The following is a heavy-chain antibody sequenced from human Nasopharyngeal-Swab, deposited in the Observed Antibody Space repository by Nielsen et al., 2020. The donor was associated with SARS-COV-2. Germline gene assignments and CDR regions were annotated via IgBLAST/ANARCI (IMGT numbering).Heavy chain of an antibody. J-gene: IGHJ1*01. V-gene: IGHV3-30*02. Sequence: GESLKISCAASGFTFSRYGMHWVRQAPGKGLEWVAFIRYDGSNKYYADSVKGQFTISRDNSKNTLYLQMNSLRAEDTAVYYCARPMFGVDTFPAEYFQHWGQGTLVTVSS. CDR3: ARPMFGVDTFPAEYFQH. CDR1: GFTFSRYG. D-gene: IGHD3-3*01. CDR2: IRYDGSNK.